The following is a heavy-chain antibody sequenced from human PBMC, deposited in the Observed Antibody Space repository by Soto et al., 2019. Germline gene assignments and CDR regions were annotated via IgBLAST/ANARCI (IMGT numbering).Heavy chain of an antibody. CDR3: AKDQGSSWYEIDY. V-gene: IGHV3-23*01. J-gene: IGHJ4*01. D-gene: IGHD6-13*01. Sequence: EVQLLESGGGLVQPGGSLRLSCAASGFTFSNYAVTWVRQAPGKGLECVSTISGSGGSTYYADSVKGRFTISRDNSKNTLYLQMNSLRAEDTAVYYCAKDQGSSWYEIDYWGHGTLVTVSS. CDR1: GFTFSNYA. CDR2: ISGSGGST.